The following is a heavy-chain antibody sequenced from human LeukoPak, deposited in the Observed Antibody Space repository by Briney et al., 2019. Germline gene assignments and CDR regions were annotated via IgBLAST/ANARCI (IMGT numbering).Heavy chain of an antibody. J-gene: IGHJ4*02. CDR2: IYYSGGN. CDR3: ARLGHSYGYDY. CDR1: GGSLSSGGYY. V-gene: IGHV4-31*03. D-gene: IGHD5-18*01. Sequence: PPQTLSLTCTVSGGSLSSGGYYWRWPRQHPGEGPEWIGYIYYSGGNSYNPSLKSRVTISVDTSKNQCSLKLSSVTAADTAVYYCARLGHSYGYDYWGQGTLVTVSS.